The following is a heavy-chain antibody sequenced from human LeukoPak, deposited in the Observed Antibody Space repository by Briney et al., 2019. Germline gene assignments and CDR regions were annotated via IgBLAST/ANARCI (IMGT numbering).Heavy chain of an antibody. CDR1: GFTFSGYS. Sequence: GGSLRLSCAASGFTFSGYSMCWVRQAPGKGLEWGAFIRHDGSIKYYADSVKGGFTISRDNAENTLYLQMDSLKTEDTAVYYCAKDGPKMRSSVYWGQGTLVTDST. CDR3: AKDGPKMRSSVY. J-gene: IGHJ4*02. V-gene: IGHV3-30*02. CDR2: IRHDGSIK.